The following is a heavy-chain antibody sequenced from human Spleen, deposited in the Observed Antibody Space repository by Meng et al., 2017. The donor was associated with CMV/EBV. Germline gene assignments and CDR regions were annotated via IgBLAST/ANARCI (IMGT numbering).Heavy chain of an antibody. CDR2: ISSSSSYI. CDR3: ARNYQPLWDTTDY. J-gene: IGHJ4*02. CDR1: GFTFSTYS. Sequence: GESLKISCAVSGFTFSTYSMNWVRQAPGKGLEWVSSISSSSSYIYYADSVKGRFTISRDNAKNSLYLQMNSLRAEDTAVYYCARNYQPLWDTTDYWGQGTLVTVSS. V-gene: IGHV3-21*01. D-gene: IGHD2-2*01.